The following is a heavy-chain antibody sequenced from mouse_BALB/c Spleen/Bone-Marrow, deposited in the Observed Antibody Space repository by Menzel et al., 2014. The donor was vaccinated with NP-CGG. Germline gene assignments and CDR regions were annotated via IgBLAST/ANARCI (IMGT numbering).Heavy chain of an antibody. V-gene: IGHV1-12*01. D-gene: IGHD1-1*01. CDR2: IYPGNDGT. J-gene: IGHJ3*01. CDR1: GYTFTSHI. CDR3: AREGYYGSSPFAY. Sequence: QVQLQQSGAELVRSGASVKMSCKASGYTFTSHIMHWVKQTPGQGLEWIGYIYPGNDGTNYNQKFKGKATLTADTSSSTAYMQISILTSEDSAVYFCAREGYYGSSPFAYWGQGTLVTVSA.